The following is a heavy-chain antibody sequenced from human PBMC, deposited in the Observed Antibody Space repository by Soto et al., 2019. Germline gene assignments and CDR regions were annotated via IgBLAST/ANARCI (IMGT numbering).Heavy chain of an antibody. J-gene: IGHJ4*02. CDR1: GYTFTSYA. D-gene: IGHD6-13*01. CDR2: INAGNGNT. V-gene: IGHV1-3*01. Sequence: ASVKVSCKASGYTFTSYAMHWVRQAPGQRLEWMGWINAGNGNTKYAQKFQGRVTMTRNTSISTAYMELSSLRSEDTAVYYCARGYSSSWYIVDYWGQGTLVTVSS. CDR3: ARGYSSSWYIVDY.